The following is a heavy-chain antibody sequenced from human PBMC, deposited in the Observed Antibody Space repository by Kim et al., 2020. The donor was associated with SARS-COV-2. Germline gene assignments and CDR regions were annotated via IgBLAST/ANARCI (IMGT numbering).Heavy chain of an antibody. J-gene: IGHJ4*02. V-gene: IGHV1-18*01. Sequence: GKTNTETKLQGRVTLTTDTSTSTAYMELRSLRSDDTAVYYCARGGYDWNYWGQGTLVTVSS. CDR3: ARGGYDWNY. D-gene: IGHD5-12*01. CDR2: GKT.